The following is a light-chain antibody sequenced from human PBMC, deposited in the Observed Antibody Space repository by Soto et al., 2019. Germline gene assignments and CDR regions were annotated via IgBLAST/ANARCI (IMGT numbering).Light chain of an antibody. CDR2: EVR. Sequence: QSALTQPASVSGSPGQSITISCTGTNSDIGSYNYVAWYQQFPGKTPKLIIYEVRNRPSGVSFRFSGSTTGNTASLTISGLQAEDEADYYCISYSGSDSSYVFGTGTKVTGL. V-gene: IGLV2-14*01. J-gene: IGLJ1*01. CDR3: ISYSGSDSSYV. CDR1: NSDIGSYNY.